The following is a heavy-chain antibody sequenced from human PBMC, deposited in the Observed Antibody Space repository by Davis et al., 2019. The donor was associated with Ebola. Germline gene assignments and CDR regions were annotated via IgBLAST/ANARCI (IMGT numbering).Heavy chain of an antibody. CDR3: ARGYYGGWFDP. Sequence: SETLSLTCAVYGGSFSGYYWSWIRQPPGKGLEWIGEINHSGRANYHSSLKSRVTISVDTSKNQFSLKLSSVTAADTAVYYCARGYYGGWFDPWGQGTLVTVSS. CDR1: GGSFSGYY. CDR2: INHSGRA. D-gene: IGHD3-10*01. J-gene: IGHJ5*02. V-gene: IGHV4-34*01.